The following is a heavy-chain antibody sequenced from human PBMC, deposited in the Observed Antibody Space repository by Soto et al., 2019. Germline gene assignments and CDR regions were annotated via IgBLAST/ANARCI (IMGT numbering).Heavy chain of an antibody. J-gene: IGHJ6*02. CDR1: GFSFSAHG. CDR2: ISYDGINK. D-gene: IGHD2-21*01. Sequence: VGSLRLSCAASGFSFSAHGMHWVRQAPGKGLEWVAVISYDGINKDYADSVEGRLTISRDNSKNTLYLQLDSLRIDDTGIYYCAKDGGGGYQPPNYYYYGLDVWGQGTTVTVSS. V-gene: IGHV3-30*18. CDR3: AKDGGGGYQPPNYYYYGLDV.